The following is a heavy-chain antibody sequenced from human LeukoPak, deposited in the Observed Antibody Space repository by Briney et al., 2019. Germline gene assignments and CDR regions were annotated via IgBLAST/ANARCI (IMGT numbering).Heavy chain of an antibody. CDR1: GYTFTSYD. J-gene: IGHJ4*02. V-gene: IGHV1-8*01. CDR2: MNPNSGNT. CDR3: ARDGWYYYDSSGYYYFDY. D-gene: IGHD3-22*01. Sequence: GASVKVSCKASGYTFTSYDINWVRQATGQGLEWMGWMNPNSGNTGYAQKLQGRVTMTTDTSTSTAYMELRSLRSDDTAVYYCARDGWYYYDSSGYYYFDYWGQGTLVTVSS.